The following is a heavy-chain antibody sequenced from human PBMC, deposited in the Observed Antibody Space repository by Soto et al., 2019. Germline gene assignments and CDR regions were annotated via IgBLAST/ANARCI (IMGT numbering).Heavy chain of an antibody. CDR3: AKEESGKRGGYVFDI. D-gene: IGHD3-3*01. V-gene: IGHV4-31*03. J-gene: IGHJ3*02. Sequence: SETLSLTCTVSGGSISSGGDYWSWIRQHPGKGLEWIGYIYYSGTTYYNPSLKSRATISVDTSKNQFSLRLSSVTAADTAVYYCAKEESGKRGGYVFDIWGQGTMVTVSS. CDR1: GGSISSGGDY. CDR2: IYYSGTT.